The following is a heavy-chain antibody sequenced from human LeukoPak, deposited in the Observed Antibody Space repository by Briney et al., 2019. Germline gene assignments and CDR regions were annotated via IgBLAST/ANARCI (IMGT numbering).Heavy chain of an antibody. J-gene: IGHJ4*02. CDR1: GCTFSSYG. Sequence: PGRSLRLSCAASGCTFSSYGMHWVRQAPGKGLEWVAVISYDGSKKYYADSVKGRFTISRDNSRNTLYLQMNSLRAEDTAVYYCAKDLDYGGYSGPFDYWGQGTLVTVSS. D-gene: IGHD4-23*01. V-gene: IGHV3-30*18. CDR3: AKDLDYGGYSGPFDY. CDR2: ISYDGSKK.